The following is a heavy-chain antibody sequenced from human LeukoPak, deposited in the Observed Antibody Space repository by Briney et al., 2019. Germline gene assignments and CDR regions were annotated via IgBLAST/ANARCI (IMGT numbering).Heavy chain of an antibody. J-gene: IGHJ3*02. Sequence: GASVKVSCKASGGTFSSYAISWVRQAPGQGLEWMGGIIPIFGTANYAQKFQGRVTITTDESTSTAYMELSSLRSEDTAVYYCARDSGSAAGVNNAFDIWGQGTMVTVSS. CDR1: GGTFSSYA. V-gene: IGHV1-69*05. CDR2: IIPIFGTA. D-gene: IGHD6-13*01. CDR3: ARDSGSAAGVNNAFDI.